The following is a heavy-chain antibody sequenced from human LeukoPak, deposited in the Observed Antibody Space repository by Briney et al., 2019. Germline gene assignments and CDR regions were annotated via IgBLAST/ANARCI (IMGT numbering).Heavy chain of an antibody. V-gene: IGHV1-46*01. CDR1: GYTFTSYY. CDR3: ARTSGYTFDY. J-gene: IGHJ4*02. D-gene: IGHD3-22*01. Sequence: ASVKVSCKASGYTFTSYYIHWVRQAPGQGLEWMGIINPSGGSTNYAQKFQGRVTMTRDTSTSTVYVELSSLRSEDAAVYYCARTSGYTFDYWGQGTLVTVSS. CDR2: INPSGGST.